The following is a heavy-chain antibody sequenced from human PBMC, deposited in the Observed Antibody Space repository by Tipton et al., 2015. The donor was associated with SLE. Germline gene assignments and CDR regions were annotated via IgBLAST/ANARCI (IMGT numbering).Heavy chain of an antibody. D-gene: IGHD3-22*01. CDR3: TRNYYDSSGYYGFDY. Sequence: SLRLSCTTSGFTFRDYTMNWVRQAPGKGLEWVAFIRSDAYGGTAEYAASVKGRFTISRGDSETIAYLQMNSLKTEDTAIYYCTRNYYDSSGYYGFDYWGQGTLVTVSS. CDR2: IRSDAYGGTA. CDR1: GFTFRDYT. V-gene: IGHV3-49*04. J-gene: IGHJ4*02.